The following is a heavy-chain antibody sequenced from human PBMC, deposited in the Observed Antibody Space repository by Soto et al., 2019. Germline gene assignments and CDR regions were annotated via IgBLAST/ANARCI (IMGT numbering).Heavy chain of an antibody. Sequence: EVQLLESGGGLVQPGGSLRLSFAASGFTFSSYAMRWVRQAPVKGLEWVSAISGSGGSTYYADSVKGRFTISRDNSKNTLYLQMNSLRAEDTAVYYCARRGSGSDYDYWGQGTLVNVSS. D-gene: IGHD1-26*01. J-gene: IGHJ4*02. CDR2: ISGSGGST. CDR3: ARRGSGSDYDY. CDR1: GFTFSSYA. V-gene: IGHV3-23*01.